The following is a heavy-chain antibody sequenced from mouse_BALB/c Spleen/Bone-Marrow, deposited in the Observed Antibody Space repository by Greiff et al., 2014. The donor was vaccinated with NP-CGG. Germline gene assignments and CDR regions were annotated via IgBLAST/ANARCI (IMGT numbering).Heavy chain of an antibody. V-gene: IGHV14-3*02. J-gene: IGHJ2*01. CDR2: IDPANGNT. D-gene: IGHD1-1*01. CDR1: GFNIKDTY. Sequence: VQLQQSGAELVKPGASVKLSCTASGFNIKDTYMHWVKQRPEQGLEWIGRIDPANGNTKYDPKFQGKATITADTSSNTAYLQLSSLTSEDTAVYYCARYYYGSSLFDYWGHGTTLTVSS. CDR3: ARYYYGSSLFDY.